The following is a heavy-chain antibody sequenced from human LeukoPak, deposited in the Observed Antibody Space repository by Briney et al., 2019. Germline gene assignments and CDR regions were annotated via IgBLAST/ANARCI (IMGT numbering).Heavy chain of an antibody. CDR2: IYYSGST. Sequence: SETLPLTCTVSGGYISSNYWSWIRQPPGKSLKWIGYIYYSGSTNYNPSLKSRVTISVDTSKNQFSLKLSSVTAADTAVYYCARHDYGDDWFDPWGQGTLVTVSS. CDR1: GGYISSNY. V-gene: IGHV4-59*01. J-gene: IGHJ5*02. CDR3: ARHDYGDDWFDP. D-gene: IGHD4-17*01.